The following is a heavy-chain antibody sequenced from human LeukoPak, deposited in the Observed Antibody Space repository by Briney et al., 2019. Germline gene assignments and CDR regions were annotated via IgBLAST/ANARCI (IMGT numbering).Heavy chain of an antibody. CDR3: ARTRWFGELQGYYFDY. J-gene: IGHJ4*02. CDR2: IYTSGST. CDR1: GGSISSYY. D-gene: IGHD3-10*01. Sequence: SETLSLTCTVSGGSISSYYWSWIRQPAGKGLEWIGRIYTSGSTNYNPPLKSRVTMSVDTSKNQFSLKLTSVTAADTAVYYCARTRWFGELQGYYFDYWGQGTLVTVSS. V-gene: IGHV4-4*07.